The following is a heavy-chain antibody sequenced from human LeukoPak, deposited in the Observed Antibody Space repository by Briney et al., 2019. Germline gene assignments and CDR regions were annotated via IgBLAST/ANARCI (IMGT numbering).Heavy chain of an antibody. CDR2: ISGGGGTP. Sequence: GGSLRLSCAASGFTFSSYAMSWVRQAPGKGVEWVSTISGGGGTPYYADSVKGRFTISRDNSKNTLYLQMNSLRAEDTAVYYCAKVAAAIVILGWFDPWGQGTLVTVSS. CDR1: GFTFSSYA. J-gene: IGHJ5*02. D-gene: IGHD6-13*01. CDR3: AKVAAAIVILGWFDP. V-gene: IGHV3-23*01.